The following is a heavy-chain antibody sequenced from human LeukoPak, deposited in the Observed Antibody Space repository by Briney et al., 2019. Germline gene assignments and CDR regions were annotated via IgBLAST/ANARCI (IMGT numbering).Heavy chain of an antibody. CDR1: GESFSSNNGA. D-gene: IGHD3-9*01. J-gene: IGHJ4*02. V-gene: IGHV6-1*01. CDR2: TYYRSKWYN. Sequence: SQTRSLTCAISGESFSSNNGAWNWIRQSPSRGLEWLGRTYYRSKWYNDYAESLISRITISPVTSKNQFSLQLYSVTPEDTAVYYCARDVGTTGWHTFDYWGQGTLVTVSS. CDR3: ARDVGTTGWHTFDY.